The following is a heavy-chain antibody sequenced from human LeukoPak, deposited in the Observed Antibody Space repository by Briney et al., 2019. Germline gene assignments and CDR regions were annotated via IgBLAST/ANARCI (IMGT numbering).Heavy chain of an antibody. J-gene: IGHJ4*02. Sequence: GGSLRLSCAASGFTFSSYSMNWVRQAPGKGLEWVSYISSSSNTIYYADSVKGRFTISRDNAKNSLYLQMNSLREEDTALYYCVTDTSMGGLFDYWGQGTLVTVSS. CDR3: VTDTSMGGLFDY. D-gene: IGHD5-18*01. CDR2: ISSSSNTI. V-gene: IGHV3-48*02. CDR1: GFTFSSYS.